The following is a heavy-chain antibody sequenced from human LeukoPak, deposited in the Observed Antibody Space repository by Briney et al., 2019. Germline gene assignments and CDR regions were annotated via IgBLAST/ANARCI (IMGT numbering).Heavy chain of an antibody. J-gene: IGHJ4*02. CDR1: GFTFSSYA. Sequence: GGSLRLSCAASGFTFSSYAMSWVRQAPGKGLEWISASSGRGGSTYYADSVKGRFTISRDNAKNTLYLQMNSLRAEDTAVYYCAKSSPPPLRYWGQGTLVTVSS. CDR2: SSGRGGST. CDR3: AKSSPPPLRY. V-gene: IGHV3-23*01.